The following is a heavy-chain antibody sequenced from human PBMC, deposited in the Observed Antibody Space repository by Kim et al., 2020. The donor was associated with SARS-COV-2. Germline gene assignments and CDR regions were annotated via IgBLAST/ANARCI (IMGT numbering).Heavy chain of an antibody. CDR3: VREPSN. CDR2: INIDGSFT. Sequence: GGSLRLSCAASGFSFSDYYMTWIRQAPGKGLEWVAYINIDGSFTDYADPVNGRFTISREAATRSASLQMNSLTPEATAAFYGVREPSNWGHGTLVTVHS. J-gene: IGHJ4*03. V-gene: IGHV3-11*01. CDR1: GFSFSDYY.